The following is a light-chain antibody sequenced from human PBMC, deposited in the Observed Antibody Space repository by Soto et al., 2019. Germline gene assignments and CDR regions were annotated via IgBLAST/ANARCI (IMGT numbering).Light chain of an antibody. CDR3: CSYAGSSTWV. J-gene: IGLJ3*02. CDR2: DVS. CDR1: SSDVGGYNY. V-gene: IGLV2-11*01. Sequence: QSALTQPRSVSGSPGQSVTISCTGTSSDVGGYNYVSWYQQHPGKAPQLIIYDVSKWPSGVPDRFSGSKSGYTASLTISGLQAEDEADYYCCSYAGSSTWVFGGGTKVTVL.